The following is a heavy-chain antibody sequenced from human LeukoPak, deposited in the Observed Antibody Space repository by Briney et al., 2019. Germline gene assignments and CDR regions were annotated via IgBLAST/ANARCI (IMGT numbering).Heavy chain of an antibody. CDR1: GGSISSGGYY. Sequence: PSQTLSLTCTVSGGSISSGGYYWSWIRQPPGKGLEWIGYIYHSGSTYYNPSLKSRVTISVDTSKNQFSLKLSSVTAADTAVYYCARVLRYFDWLGGWYFDLWGRGTLVTVSS. CDR3: ARVLRYFDWLGGWYFDL. J-gene: IGHJ2*01. CDR2: IYHSGST. V-gene: IGHV4-30-2*01. D-gene: IGHD3-9*01.